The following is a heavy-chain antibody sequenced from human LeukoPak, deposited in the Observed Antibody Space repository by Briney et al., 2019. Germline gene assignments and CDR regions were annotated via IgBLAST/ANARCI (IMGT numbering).Heavy chain of an antibody. D-gene: IGHD6-13*01. J-gene: IGHJ4*02. CDR2: IRSKANSYAT. CDR1: GFTFSGSA. CDR3: TRRVAAAGIDY. Sequence: GGSLRLSCAASGFTFSGSAMHWVRQASGKGLEWVGRIRSKANSYATAYAASVKGRFTISRDDSKNTAYLQMNSLKTEDTAVYYCTRRVAAAGIDYWGQGTLVTVSS. V-gene: IGHV3-73*01.